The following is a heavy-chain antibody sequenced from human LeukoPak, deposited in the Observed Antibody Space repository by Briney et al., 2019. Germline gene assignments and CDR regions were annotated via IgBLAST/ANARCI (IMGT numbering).Heavy chain of an antibody. J-gene: IGHJ3*02. Sequence: GGSLRLSCTASGFTFSVYAMHWVRQAPGKGLEWVALISYDEMYKYYADSVKGRFTISRDNAKKTLYLQMNSLRADDTAVYYCARPSGSYYYDAFDIWGHGTMVTVSS. V-gene: IGHV3-30*04. CDR3: ARPSGSYYYDAFDI. CDR1: GFTFSVYA. D-gene: IGHD1-26*01. CDR2: ISYDEMYK.